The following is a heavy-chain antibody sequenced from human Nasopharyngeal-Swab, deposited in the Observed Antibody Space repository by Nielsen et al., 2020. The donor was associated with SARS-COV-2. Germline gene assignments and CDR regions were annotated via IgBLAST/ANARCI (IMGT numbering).Heavy chain of an antibody. Sequence: GESLKISCAASGFTFSSYAMSWVRQAPGKGLEWVSAISGSGGSTYYADSVKGRFTISRDNSKNTLYLQMNGLRAEDTAVYYCAKMGDYYDSSGYYVYYYYGMDVWGQGTTVTVSS. CDR3: AKMGDYYDSSGYYVYYYYGMDV. D-gene: IGHD3-22*01. V-gene: IGHV3-23*01. CDR2: ISGSGGST. J-gene: IGHJ6*02. CDR1: GFTFSSYA.